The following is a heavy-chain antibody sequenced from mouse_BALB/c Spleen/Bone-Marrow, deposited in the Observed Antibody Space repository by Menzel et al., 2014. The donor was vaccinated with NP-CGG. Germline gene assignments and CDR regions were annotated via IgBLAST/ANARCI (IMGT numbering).Heavy chain of an antibody. CDR2: INPSSAYT. CDR1: GYTFTRYT. D-gene: IGHD1-1*01. CDR3: TIRYYAMDY. J-gene: IGHJ4*01. V-gene: IGHV1-4*01. Sequence: VQLQHSGAELARPGASVKMSCQASGYTFTRYTMHWEKQRPGQGLEWIGYINPSSAYTNYNQKFKDKATLTADKSSSTAYMQLSSLTSEDSAVYYCTIRYYAMDYWGQGTSVTVSS.